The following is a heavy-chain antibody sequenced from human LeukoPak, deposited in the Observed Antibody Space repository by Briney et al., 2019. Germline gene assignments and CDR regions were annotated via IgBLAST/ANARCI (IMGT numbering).Heavy chain of an antibody. CDR3: ARVGVPGGVYYGMDV. CDR2: INPSGGST. D-gene: IGHD1-1*01. Sequence: ASVKVSCKASGHTFTSHYMHWVRQAPGQGLEWMGIINPSGGSTNYAQKFRGRVTMTRDTSTSTVYMDLSSLRSEDTAVYYCARVGVPGGVYYGMDVWGLGTTVTVSS. V-gene: IGHV1-46*01. J-gene: IGHJ6*02. CDR1: GHTFTSHY.